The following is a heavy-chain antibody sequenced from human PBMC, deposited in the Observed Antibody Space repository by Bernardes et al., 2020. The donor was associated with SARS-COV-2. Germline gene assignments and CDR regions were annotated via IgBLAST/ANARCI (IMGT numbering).Heavy chain of an antibody. J-gene: IGHJ4*02. CDR3: SRGWGDYDSSGSRFNY. V-gene: IGHV3-49*04. CDR2: TRSKTHGGTA. CDR1: GFSFGAYA. D-gene: IGHD3-22*01. Sequence: SLRRSGTASGFSFGAYAMTWVRQAPGKGLELVGFTRSKTHGGTAEYAASVKGRFTISRDDSKSIAYLQMNSLKTEDTAVYYCSRGWGDYDSSGSRFNYWGQGTLVTVSS.